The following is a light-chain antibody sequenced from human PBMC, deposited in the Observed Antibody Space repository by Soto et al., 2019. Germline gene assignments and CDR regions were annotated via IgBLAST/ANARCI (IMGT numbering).Light chain of an antibody. CDR1: QGISSY. CDR2: AAS. V-gene: IGKV1-8*01. CDR3: QQYYSYPWT. Sequence: AIRMTQSPSSFSASTGDRVTITCRASQGISSYLAWYQQKPGKAPNLLIYAASTMQSGVPSRFSGSGSGTDFTLTISCLQSEDFATYYWQQYYSYPWTFGQGTKVEIK. J-gene: IGKJ1*01.